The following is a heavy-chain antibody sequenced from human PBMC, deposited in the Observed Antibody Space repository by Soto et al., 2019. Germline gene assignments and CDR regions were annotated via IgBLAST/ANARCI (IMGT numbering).Heavy chain of an antibody. J-gene: IGHJ4*02. D-gene: IGHD1-7*01. V-gene: IGHV3-30-3*01. CDR3: ARDQTGTTTWDY. Sequence: QVQLVESGGGVVQPGRSLRLSCAASGFTFSNYAMHWVRQAPGKGLEWVAGISYDGSNKYYADSVKGRFTISRDNSKNTLYVQMNSLRAEDTAVYYCARDQTGTTTWDYWGQGTLVTVSS. CDR2: ISYDGSNK. CDR1: GFTFSNYA.